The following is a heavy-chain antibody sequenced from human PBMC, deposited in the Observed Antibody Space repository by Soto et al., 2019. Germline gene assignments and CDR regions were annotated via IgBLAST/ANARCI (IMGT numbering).Heavy chain of an antibody. CDR3: VRESASYSSSSGSYWYFDL. D-gene: IGHD6-6*01. Sequence: EVQLVESGGGLVRPGGSLRLSCAASGFTFSSYSMNWVRQAPGQGLEWVSYISSGSATIYYADSVKGRFTISRDNAENSLYLQMNSLRDEDTAVYYCVRESASYSSSSGSYWYFDLWGRGTVITVSS. CDR2: ISSGSATI. J-gene: IGHJ2*01. V-gene: IGHV3-48*02. CDR1: GFTFSSYS.